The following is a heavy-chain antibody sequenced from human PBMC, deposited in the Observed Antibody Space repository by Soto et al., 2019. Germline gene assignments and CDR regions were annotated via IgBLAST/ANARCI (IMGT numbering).Heavy chain of an antibody. V-gene: IGHV4-39*01. CDR3: ARWLGFGEYWFDP. Sequence: KPSETLSLTCTVSGGSISSSSYYWGWIRQPPGKGLEWIGSIYYSGSTYYNPSLKSRVTISVDTSKNQFSLKLSSVTAADTAVYYCARWLGFGEYWFDPWGQGTLVTVSS. CDR2: IYYSGST. J-gene: IGHJ5*02. CDR1: GGSISSSSYY. D-gene: IGHD3-10*01.